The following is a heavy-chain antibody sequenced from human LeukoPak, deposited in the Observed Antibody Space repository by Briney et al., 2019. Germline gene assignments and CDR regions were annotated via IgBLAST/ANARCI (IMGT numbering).Heavy chain of an antibody. V-gene: IGHV1-69*05. J-gene: IGHJ5*02. CDR2: IIPIFGTA. CDR1: GGTFSSYA. D-gene: IGHD3-10*01. CDR3: ARVAYGSELKP. Sequence: SVKVSCKASGGTFSSYAISWVRQAPGQGLEWMGGIIPIFGTANYAQKFQGRVTMTRNTSISTAYMELSSLRSEDTAVYYCARVAYGSELKPWGQGTLVTVSS.